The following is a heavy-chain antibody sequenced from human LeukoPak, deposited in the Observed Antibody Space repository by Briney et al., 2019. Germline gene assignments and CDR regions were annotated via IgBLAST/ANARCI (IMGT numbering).Heavy chain of an antibody. CDR2: FDPEDGET. D-gene: IGHD3-22*01. Sequence: ASVKVSCKVSGYTLTELSMHWVRQAPGEGLEWMGGFDPEDGETIYAQKFQGRVTMTEDTSTDTAYMELSSLRSEDTAVYYCATLPSGSQYYYYYMDVWGKGTTVTVSS. V-gene: IGHV1-24*01. CDR1: GYTLTELS. CDR3: ATLPSGSQYYYYYMDV. J-gene: IGHJ6*03.